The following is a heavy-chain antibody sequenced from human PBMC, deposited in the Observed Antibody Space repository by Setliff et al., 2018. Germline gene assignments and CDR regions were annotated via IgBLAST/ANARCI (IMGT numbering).Heavy chain of an antibody. CDR1: GYTFTSYG. J-gene: IGHJ4*02. V-gene: IGHV1-18*01. CDR2: VNPYNGDT. CDR3: ATGQHSGSWTLDQ. Sequence: GASVKVSCKSSGYTFTSYGVSWVRQARGQGLEWMGWVNPYNGDTKNAQKFQGRVAMTTDTSTATVFMELRSLRSDDPAVYYCATGQHSGSWTLDQWGQGTLVTVSS. D-gene: IGHD6-13*01.